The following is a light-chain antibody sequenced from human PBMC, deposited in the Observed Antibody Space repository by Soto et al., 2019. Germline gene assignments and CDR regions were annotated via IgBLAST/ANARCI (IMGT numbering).Light chain of an antibody. V-gene: IGLV2-14*01. CDR1: SSDVGGYNY. J-gene: IGLJ1*01. CDR2: GVT. CDR3: NSYTSSSTFV. Sequence: QSALTQPASVSGSPGQSITISCTGTSSDVGGYNYVSWFQQHPGKAPKLMVYGVTNRPSGVSNRFSGSRSGNTASLTISGLHSEDEAEYYCNSYTSSSTFVFGTGTKVTVL.